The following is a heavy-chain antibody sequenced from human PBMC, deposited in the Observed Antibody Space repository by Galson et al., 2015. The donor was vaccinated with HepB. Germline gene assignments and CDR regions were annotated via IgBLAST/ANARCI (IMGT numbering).Heavy chain of an antibody. CDR2: ISSSSSYI. Sequence: SLRLSCAASGFTFSSYSMNWVRQAPGKGLEWVSSISSSSSYIYYADSVKGRFTISRDNAKNSLYLQMNSLRAEDTAVYYCARDAVAGTSCFDYWGQGTLVTVSS. D-gene: IGHD6-19*01. J-gene: IGHJ4*02. CDR1: GFTFSSYS. CDR3: ARDAVAGTSCFDY. V-gene: IGHV3-21*01.